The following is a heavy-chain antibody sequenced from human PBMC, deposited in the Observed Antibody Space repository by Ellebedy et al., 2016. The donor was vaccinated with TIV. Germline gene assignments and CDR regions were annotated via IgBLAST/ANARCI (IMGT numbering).Heavy chain of an antibody. V-gene: IGHV1-8*01. CDR1: GYTFTSYD. Sequence: AASVKVSCKASGYTFTSYDSNWVRQATGQGLEYLGWMKPSSGNTGYAQKFQGRVTMTRNTSTSTAYMELSSLRSEDTAVYFCARDNRRDYNYGMDVWGHGTTVTVSS. CDR3: ARDNRRDYNYGMDV. J-gene: IGHJ6*02. CDR2: MKPSSGNT. D-gene: IGHD1-14*01.